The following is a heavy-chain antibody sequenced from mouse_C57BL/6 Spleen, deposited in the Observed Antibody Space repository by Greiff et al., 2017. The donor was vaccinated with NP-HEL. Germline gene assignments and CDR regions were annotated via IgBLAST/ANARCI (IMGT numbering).Heavy chain of an antibody. CDR1: GFTFSSYA. V-gene: IGHV5-4*01. J-gene: IGHJ3*01. CDR2: ISDGGSYT. CDR3: ARGNLRFAY. D-gene: IGHD2-1*01. Sequence: EVQRVESGGGLVKPGGSLKLSCAASGFTFSSYAMSWVRQTPEKRLEWVATISDGGSYTYYPDNVKGRFTISRDNAKNNLYLQMSHLKSEDTAMYYCARGNLRFAYWGQGTLVTVSA.